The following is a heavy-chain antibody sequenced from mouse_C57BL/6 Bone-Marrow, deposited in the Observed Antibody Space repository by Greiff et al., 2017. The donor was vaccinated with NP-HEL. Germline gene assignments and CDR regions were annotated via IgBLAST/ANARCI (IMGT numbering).Heavy chain of an antibody. Sequence: EVQLQQSGAELVRPGASVKLSCTASGFNITDDYMHWVKQRPEQGLEWIGWIDPENGDTEYASKFQGKATITADTSSNTAYLQLSSLTSEDTAVYYCTTGETGTDYYAMDYWGQGTSVTVSS. CDR1: GFNITDDY. CDR2: IDPENGDT. CDR3: TTGETGTDYYAMDY. D-gene: IGHD4-1*01. V-gene: IGHV14-4*01. J-gene: IGHJ4*01.